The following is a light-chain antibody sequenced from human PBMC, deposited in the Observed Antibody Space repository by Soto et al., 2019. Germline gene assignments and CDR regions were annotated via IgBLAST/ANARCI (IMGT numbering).Light chain of an antibody. CDR3: QQANSFSWT. V-gene: IGKV1-12*01. CDR1: QRISSW. Sequence: DSQMTQSPSSVSASVGDRVTITCRASQRISSWLAWYQQKPGKAPMLLIYAASSLQSGVPPRFSGSGSGTDFTLTISSLQPEDFATYYCQQANSFSWTFGQGTKV. CDR2: AAS. J-gene: IGKJ1*01.